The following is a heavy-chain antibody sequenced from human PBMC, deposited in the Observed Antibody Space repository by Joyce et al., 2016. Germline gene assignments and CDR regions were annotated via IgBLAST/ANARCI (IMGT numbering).Heavy chain of an antibody. J-gene: IGHJ4*02. V-gene: IGHV3-53*04. CDR1: GFTVSSNY. CDR2: IYSGGST. Sequence: EVQLVESGGGLVQPGGSLRLSCAASGFTVSSNYMTWVRQAPGKGLEWVSVIYSGGSTYYADSVKGRFPISRHNSKNTLYLQTNSLRAEDTAVYYCARVSGNEFDYWGQGTLVTVSS. D-gene: IGHD1-26*01. CDR3: ARVSGNEFDY.